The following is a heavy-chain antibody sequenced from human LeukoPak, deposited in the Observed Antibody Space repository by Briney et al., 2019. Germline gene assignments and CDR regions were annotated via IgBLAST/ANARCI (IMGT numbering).Heavy chain of an antibody. J-gene: IGHJ4*02. CDR2: MFPDGRT. CDR1: GFSVNDNY. V-gene: IGHV3-53*01. CDR3: ARTNPVYGDYDY. Sequence: AGGSLRLSCAVSGFSVNDNYMSWVRQAPGKALQWVSVMFPDGRTYYADSVKGRFTISRDLARNTLLLQMHSLRADDTAVHYCARTNPVYGDYDYWGRGTLVTVSS. D-gene: IGHD4-17*01.